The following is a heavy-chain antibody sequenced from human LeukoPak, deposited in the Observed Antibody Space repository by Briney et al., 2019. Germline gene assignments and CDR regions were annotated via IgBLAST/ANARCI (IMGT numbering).Heavy chain of an antibody. J-gene: IGHJ4*02. CDR1: GFSLSTSGVG. V-gene: IGHV2-5*01. Sequence: SGPTLVKPTQTLTLTCTFSGFSLSTSGVGVGWIRQPPGKALEWLALIYWNDDKRYSPSLKSRLTITKDTSKNQVVLTMTNMEPVDTATYYCAHRGFGSSGSVFDYWGQGTLVTVSS. CDR2: IYWNDDK. D-gene: IGHD3-22*01. CDR3: AHRGFGSSGSVFDY.